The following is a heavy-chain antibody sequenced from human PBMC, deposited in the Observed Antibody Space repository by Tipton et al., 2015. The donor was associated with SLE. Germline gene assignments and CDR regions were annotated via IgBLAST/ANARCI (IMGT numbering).Heavy chain of an antibody. CDR2: VYSSGST. Sequence: TLSLTCTVSGGSISGYYWSWIRQPAGKGLEWIGRVYSSGSTIYNPSTKSRITLSLDTSKNQFSLRVNSATAADTAVYYCARRRGSSWYEDYFDYWGQGTLVTVSS. CDR3: ARRRGSSWYEDYFDY. D-gene: IGHD6-13*01. J-gene: IGHJ4*02. CDR1: GGSISGYY. V-gene: IGHV4-4*07.